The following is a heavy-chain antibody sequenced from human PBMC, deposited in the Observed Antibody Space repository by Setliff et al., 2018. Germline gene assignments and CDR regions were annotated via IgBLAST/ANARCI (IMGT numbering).Heavy chain of an antibody. V-gene: IGHV1-69*13. CDR3: ASSRDYNFWSGYYSPLDY. J-gene: IGHJ4*02. D-gene: IGHD3-3*01. CDR2: ITPIFGTA. Sequence: ASVKVSCKASGGTFSSYAISWVRQAPGQGLEWMGGITPIFGTANYAQKFQGRVTITADESTSTAYMELSSLRSEDTAVYYRASSRDYNFWSGYYSPLDYWGQGTLVTVS. CDR1: GGTFSSYA.